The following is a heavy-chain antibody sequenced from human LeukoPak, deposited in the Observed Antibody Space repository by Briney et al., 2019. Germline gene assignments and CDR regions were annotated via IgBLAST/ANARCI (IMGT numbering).Heavy chain of an antibody. CDR1: DDSISDYY. Sequence: PETLSLTCTVSDDSISDYYRGWIRQPPGKRLEWIGYFHNSGTSTYNPSLKSRVTISADTSKNQFSLKLNSLTTADTAVYYCTRGAGWLIDYWGQGILVTVSS. CDR3: TRGAGWLIDY. J-gene: IGHJ4*02. CDR2: FHNSGTS. D-gene: IGHD3-16*01. V-gene: IGHV4-59*01.